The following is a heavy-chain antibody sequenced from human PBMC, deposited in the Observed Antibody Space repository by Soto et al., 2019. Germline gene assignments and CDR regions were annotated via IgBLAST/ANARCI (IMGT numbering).Heavy chain of an antibody. CDR1: EFTFSSYA. J-gene: IGHJ4*02. CDR3: ARDDFPNDCRGPGGY. Sequence: GGSLRLSCAASEFTFSSYAMSWVRQAPGKGLEWVSAISGSGGSTYYADSVKGRFTISRDNSKNTLYLQMNSLRAEDTAMSYCARDDFPNDCRGPGGYWGQGTLVTVSS. D-gene: IGHD3-22*01. CDR2: ISGSGGST. V-gene: IGHV3-23*01.